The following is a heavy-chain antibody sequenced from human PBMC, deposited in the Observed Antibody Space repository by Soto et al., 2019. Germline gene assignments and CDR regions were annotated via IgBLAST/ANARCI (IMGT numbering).Heavy chain of an antibody. J-gene: IGHJ3*02. CDR2: IYPGDSDT. V-gene: IGHV5-51*01. CDR3: ARRATIFGASGAFDI. D-gene: IGHD3-3*01. CDR1: GYSFTSYW. Sequence: GAALKISCKGSGYSFTSYWIGWVRQMPGKGLEWMGIIYPGDSDTRYSPSFQGQVTISADKSISTAYLQRSSLKASDTAMYYCARRATIFGASGAFDIWGQGTMVTVS.